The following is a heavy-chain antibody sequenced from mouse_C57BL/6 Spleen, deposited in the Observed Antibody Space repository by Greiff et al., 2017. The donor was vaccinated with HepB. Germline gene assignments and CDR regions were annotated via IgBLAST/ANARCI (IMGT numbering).Heavy chain of an antibody. J-gene: IGHJ2*01. D-gene: IGHD3-2*02. CDR2: IYPSDSET. V-gene: IGHV1-61*01. CDR3: ARWDSSGSYYFDY. CDR1: GYTFTSYW. Sequence: VQLQQPGAELVRPGSSVKLSCKASGYTFTSYWMDWVKQRPGQGLEWIGNIYPSDSETHYNQKFKDKATLTVDKSSSTAYMQLSSLTSEDSAVYYCARWDSSGSYYFDYWGQGITLTVSS.